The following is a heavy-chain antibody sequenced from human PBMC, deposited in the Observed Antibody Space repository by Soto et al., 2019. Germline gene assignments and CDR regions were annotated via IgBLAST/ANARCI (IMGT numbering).Heavy chain of an antibody. CDR1: GGSISSYY. D-gene: IGHD4-4*01. J-gene: IGHJ5*02. CDR2: IYYSGST. CDR3: AKDTVTTKEGITNNWFGP. Sequence: PSETLSLTCTVSGGSISSYYWSWIRQPPGKGLEWIGYIYYSGSTNYNPSLKSRVTISVDTSKNQFSLKLSSVTAADTAVYYCAKDTVTTKEGITNNWFGPWGQGTLVTVSS. V-gene: IGHV4-59*12.